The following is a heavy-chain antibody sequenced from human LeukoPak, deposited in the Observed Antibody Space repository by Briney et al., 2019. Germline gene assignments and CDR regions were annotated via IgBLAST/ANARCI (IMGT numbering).Heavy chain of an antibody. D-gene: IGHD2-15*01. J-gene: IGHJ4*02. V-gene: IGHV3-21*01. Sequence: GGSLRLSCAASGFTFSSYSMNWVRQAPGKGLEWVSSISSSSSYIYYADSVKGRFTISRDNAKNSLYLQMNSLRADDTAVYYCAREGYCSGGSCYSNYWGQGTLVTVSS. CDR3: AREGYCSGGSCYSNY. CDR1: GFTFSSYS. CDR2: ISSSSSYI.